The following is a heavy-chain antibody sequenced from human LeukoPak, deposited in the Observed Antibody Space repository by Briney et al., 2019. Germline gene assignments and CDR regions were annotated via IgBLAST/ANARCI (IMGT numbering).Heavy chain of an antibody. D-gene: IGHD3-10*01. J-gene: IGHJ6*03. CDR2: IYSGGST. CDR1: GFTVSSNY. V-gene: IGHV3-53*01. Sequence: GGSLRLSCAASGFTVSSNYMSWVRQAPGKGLEWVSVIYSGGSTYYADSVKGRFTISRDNSKNTLYLQMNSLRAEDTAVYYCASGSGSYRTPYYYMDVWGAGTTVTVSS. CDR3: ASGSGSYRTPYYYMDV.